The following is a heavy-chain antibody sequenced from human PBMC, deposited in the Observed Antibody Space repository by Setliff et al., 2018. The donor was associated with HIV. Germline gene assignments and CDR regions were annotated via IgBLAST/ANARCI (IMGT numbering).Heavy chain of an antibody. CDR3: GKSSDGYNHGLH. J-gene: IGHJ4*02. Sequence: GGSLRLSCATSGFIFKTYDIHWVRQAPGKGLEWVTFIRFNGNDKYYADSVKGRFTISRDNSKNTLDLQINSLRPEDTAVYYCGKSSDGYNHGLHWGQGTLVTVSS. CDR2: IRFNGNDK. V-gene: IGHV3-30*02. D-gene: IGHD2-21*02. CDR1: GFIFKTYD.